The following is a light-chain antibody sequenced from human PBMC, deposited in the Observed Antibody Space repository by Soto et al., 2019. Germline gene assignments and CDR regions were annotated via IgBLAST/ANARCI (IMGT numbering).Light chain of an antibody. Sequence: QSALTQPPSASGSPGQSVTISCTGTSSDVGNYKYVSWYQQHPGKAPKLMIYEVSKRPSGVPDRFSGSKSGNTASLTVSGLQDEDEDDYYCSSYAGSNLWVFGGGTKVTVL. V-gene: IGLV2-8*01. CDR1: SSDVGNYKY. J-gene: IGLJ3*02. CDR2: EVS. CDR3: SSYAGSNLWV.